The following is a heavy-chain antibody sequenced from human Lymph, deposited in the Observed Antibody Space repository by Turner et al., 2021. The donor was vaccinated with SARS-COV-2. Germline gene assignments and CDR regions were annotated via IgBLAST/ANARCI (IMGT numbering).Heavy chain of an antibody. CDR2: ISGSGGST. CDR3: ANLYSSSAAGDP. J-gene: IGHJ5*02. V-gene: IGHV3-23*01. D-gene: IGHD6-6*01. Sequence: EVQLLESGGGLVQPGGSLRLSCAASGFTFSSDAISWVRQAPGKGLEWVSAISGSGGSTYYADSVKGRFTISRDNSKNTLYLQMNSLRAEDTAVYYCANLYSSSAAGDPWGQGTLVTVSS. CDR1: GFTFSSDA.